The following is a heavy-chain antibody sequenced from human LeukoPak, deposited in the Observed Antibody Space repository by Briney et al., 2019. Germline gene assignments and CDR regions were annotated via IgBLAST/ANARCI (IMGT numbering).Heavy chain of an antibody. CDR2: ISSGSSYI. D-gene: IGHD6-13*01. J-gene: IGHJ4*02. CDR3: ARSIAAAAPDY. Sequence: PGGALRLSCAASGFTFSSYSMNWVRQAPGKGRERVSSISSGSSYIYYADSVKGRFTISRDNAKNSLYLQMNSLRAEDTAVYYCARSIAAAAPDYWGQGTLVTVPS. CDR1: GFTFSSYS. V-gene: IGHV3-21*01.